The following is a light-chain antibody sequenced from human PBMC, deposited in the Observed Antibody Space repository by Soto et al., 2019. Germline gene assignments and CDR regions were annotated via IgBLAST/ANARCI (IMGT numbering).Light chain of an antibody. V-gene: IGKV3-15*01. CDR1: QSLGGN. CDR3: QQRSNWPLT. J-gene: IGKJ4*01. Sequence: EIVMTQSPATLAVSPGDTATLSCRASQSLGGNLAWYQQKPGQAPRLLIFRASSRAKGVPARFSASGSGTEFTLTISGLQSEDFAVYYCQQRSNWPLTFGGGTKVDIK. CDR2: RAS.